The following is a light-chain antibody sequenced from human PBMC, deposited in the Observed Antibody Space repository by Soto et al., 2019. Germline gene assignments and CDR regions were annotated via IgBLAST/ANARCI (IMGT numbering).Light chain of an antibody. V-gene: IGKV3-15*01. CDR3: QQYNNWPRT. CDR1: QSVSSN. CDR2: GAS. Sequence: EIVMTQSPATLSVSPGERATLSCRASQSVSSNLAWYQQKPGQAPRLLIHGASSRATGIPDRFSGSGSGTEFTLTISSLQSEDFAVYYCQQYNNWPRTFGQGTKVDI. J-gene: IGKJ1*01.